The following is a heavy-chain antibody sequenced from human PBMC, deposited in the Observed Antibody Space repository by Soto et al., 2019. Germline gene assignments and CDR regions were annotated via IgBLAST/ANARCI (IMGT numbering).Heavy chain of an antibody. D-gene: IGHD3-9*01. V-gene: IGHV3-30-3*01. CDR1: GFTFSSYA. CDR3: ARDGPALRYFDWLDYYYYGMDV. J-gene: IGHJ6*02. CDR2: ISYDGSNK. Sequence: PGGSLRLSCAASGFTFSSYAMHWVRQAPGKGLEWVAVISYDGSNKYYADSVKGRFTISRDNSKNTLYLQMNSLRAEDTAVYYCARDGPALRYFDWLDYYYYGMDVWGQGTTVTVSS.